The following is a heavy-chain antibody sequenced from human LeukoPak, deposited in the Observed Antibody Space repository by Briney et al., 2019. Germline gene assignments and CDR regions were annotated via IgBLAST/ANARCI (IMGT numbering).Heavy chain of an antibody. D-gene: IGHD2/OR15-2a*01. Sequence: PSQTLSLTCTVSGGSISSGGYYWSWIRQHPGKGLEWIGYIYYSGSTYYNPSLKSRVTISVDTSKNQFSLKLSSVTAADTAVYYCARITFWGQIDYWGQGTLVTVSS. V-gene: IGHV4-31*03. J-gene: IGHJ4*02. CDR1: GGSISSGGYY. CDR2: IYYSGST. CDR3: ARITFWGQIDY.